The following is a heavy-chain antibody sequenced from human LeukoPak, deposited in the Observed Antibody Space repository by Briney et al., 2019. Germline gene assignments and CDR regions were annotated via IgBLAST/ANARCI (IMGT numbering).Heavy chain of an antibody. J-gene: IGHJ5*02. CDR3: ARDQSYYDILTNYLLKAFDP. D-gene: IGHD3-9*01. CDR1: GVSISSYY. Sequence: SETLSLTCTVSGVSISSYYWSWIRQPPGKGLEWIGYIYYTGSSGSTNYNPSLKSRVTISVDKSKNQFSLKLSSVTAADTAVYYCARDQSYYDILTNYLLKAFDPWGQGTLVTVSS. V-gene: IGHV4-59*12. CDR2: IYYTGSSGST.